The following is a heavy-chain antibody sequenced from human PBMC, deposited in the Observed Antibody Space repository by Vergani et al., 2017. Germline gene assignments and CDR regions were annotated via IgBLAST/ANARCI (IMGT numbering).Heavy chain of an antibody. CDR3: AHTLPRFLEWSQFDP. V-gene: IGHV2-5*02. J-gene: IGHJ5*02. CDR1: GFSLSTSGVG. CDR2: IYWDDDK. Sequence: QVTLKESGPVLVKPTETLTLTCTFSGFSLSTSGVGVGWIRQPPGKALEWLALIYWDDDKRYSPSLKSRLTITKDTSKNQVVLTMTNMDPVDTATYYCAHTLPRFLEWSQFDPWGQGTLVTVSS. D-gene: IGHD3-3*01.